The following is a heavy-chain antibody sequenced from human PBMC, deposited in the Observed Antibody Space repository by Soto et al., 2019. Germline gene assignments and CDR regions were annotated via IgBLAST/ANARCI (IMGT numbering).Heavy chain of an antibody. V-gene: IGHV3-13*01. CDR1: GFTFSTYD. Sequence: EVQLVESGGGLVQPGGSLRLSCAASGFTFSTYDMHWVRQATGKGLEWVSSIGTAGDTYYPDSVKGRFTISRENAKNSLYLQMNGLRAGDTAVYYCARGSGYWKDFDYWGQGTLVTVSS. CDR3: ARGSGYWKDFDY. J-gene: IGHJ4*02. CDR2: IGTAGDT. D-gene: IGHD5-12*01.